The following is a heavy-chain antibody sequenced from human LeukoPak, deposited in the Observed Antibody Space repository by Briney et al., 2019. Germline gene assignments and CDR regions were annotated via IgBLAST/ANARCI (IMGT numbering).Heavy chain of an antibody. J-gene: IGHJ5*02. Sequence: EASETLSLTCSVYGGSFSGFYWNWIRQPPGKGLEWIGEINHSGSTHYSPSLKSRLSISVDPSKNQFSLKLSSVTAADTAVYYCARGGGYCTNNVCPPWFDPWGRGALVTVSS. CDR1: GGSFSGFY. CDR3: ARGGGYCTNNVCPPWFDP. V-gene: IGHV4-34*01. D-gene: IGHD2-8*01. CDR2: INHSGST.